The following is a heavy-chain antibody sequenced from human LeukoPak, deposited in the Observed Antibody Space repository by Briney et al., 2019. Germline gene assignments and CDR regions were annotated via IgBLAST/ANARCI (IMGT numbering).Heavy chain of an antibody. CDR3: AKDRPKWIVVVPAAIHWFDP. V-gene: IGHV3-23*01. CDR1: GFTFSTYA. D-gene: IGHD2-2*02. Sequence: PGGSLRLSCAASGFTFSTYAMAWVRQAPGKGLEWVSAISGSGGSTYYADSVKGRFTISRDNSKNTLYLQMNSLRAEDTAVYYCAKDRPKWIVVVPAAIHWFDPWGQGTLVTVSS. J-gene: IGHJ5*02. CDR2: ISGSGGST.